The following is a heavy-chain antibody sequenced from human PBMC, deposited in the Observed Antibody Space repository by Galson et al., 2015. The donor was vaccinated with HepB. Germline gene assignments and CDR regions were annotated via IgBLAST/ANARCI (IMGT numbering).Heavy chain of an antibody. J-gene: IGHJ4*02. Sequence: SVKVSCKASGYTFTSYGISWVRQAPGQGLEWMGWISAYNGNTNYAQKLQGRVTMTTDTSTSTAYMELRSLRSEDTAVYYCARGGYSSSWTGRNFDYWGQGTLVTVSS. CDR2: ISAYNGNT. CDR3: ARGGYSSSWTGRNFDY. D-gene: IGHD6-13*01. V-gene: IGHV1-18*01. CDR1: GYTFTSYG.